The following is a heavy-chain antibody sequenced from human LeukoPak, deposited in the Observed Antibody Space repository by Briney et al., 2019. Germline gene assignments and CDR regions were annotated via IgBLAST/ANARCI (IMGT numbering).Heavy chain of an antibody. CDR3: ARSRLARLYGGNRRGAFDI. CDR2: INHSGST. Sequence: PSETLSLTCSVSGGSISSNYWSWIRQPPGKGLEWIGEINHSGSTNYNPSLKSRVNISIDTSKNQFSLRLNSVTAADTAVYYCARSRLARLYGGNRRGAFDIWGQGTMVTVSS. V-gene: IGHV4-34*01. D-gene: IGHD4-23*01. J-gene: IGHJ3*02. CDR1: GGSISSNY.